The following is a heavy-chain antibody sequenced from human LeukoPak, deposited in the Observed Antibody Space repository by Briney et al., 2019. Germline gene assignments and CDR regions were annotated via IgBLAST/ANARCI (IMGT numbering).Heavy chain of an antibody. CDR3: ARDLDYYDSSVFGY. Sequence: SETLSLTCTGSGGSISSYYWSWIRQPPGKGVKWIGYIYYSGSTNYNPSLKSRVTISVDTSKNQFSLKLSSVTAADTAVYYCARDLDYYDSSVFGYWGQGTLVTVSS. CDR2: IYYSGST. V-gene: IGHV4-59*01. D-gene: IGHD3-22*01. CDR1: GGSISSYY. J-gene: IGHJ4*02.